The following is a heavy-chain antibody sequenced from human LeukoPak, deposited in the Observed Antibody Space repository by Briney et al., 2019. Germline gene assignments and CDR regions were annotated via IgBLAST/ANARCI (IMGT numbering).Heavy chain of an antibody. V-gene: IGHV1-18*01. Sequence: ASVKVSCKASGYTFTTYGVSWVRQAPGQGLEWMGWIRGYNGDTNYAQKLQGRVTMTTDTSTTTAYMELRSLRSDDTAVYYCARAYCSSASCPTARYWYFDLWGRGTLVTVSS. CDR1: GYTFTTYG. CDR3: ARAYCSSASCPTARYWYFDL. CDR2: IRGYNGDT. J-gene: IGHJ2*01. D-gene: IGHD2-2*01.